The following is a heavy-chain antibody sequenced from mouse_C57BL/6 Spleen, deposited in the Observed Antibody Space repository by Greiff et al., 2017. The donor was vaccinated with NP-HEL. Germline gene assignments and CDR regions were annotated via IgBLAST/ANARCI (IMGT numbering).Heavy chain of an antibody. Sequence: EVQLQQSGGGLVKPGGSLKLSCAASGFTFSSYAMSWVRQTPEKRLEWVATISDGGSYTYYPDNVKGRFTISRDNAKNNLYLQMSHLKSEDTAMYYCARDGPYYSNYEAMDYWGQGTSVTVSS. J-gene: IGHJ4*01. CDR3: ARDGPYYSNYEAMDY. D-gene: IGHD2-5*01. CDR1: GFTFSSYA. CDR2: ISDGGSYT. V-gene: IGHV5-4*01.